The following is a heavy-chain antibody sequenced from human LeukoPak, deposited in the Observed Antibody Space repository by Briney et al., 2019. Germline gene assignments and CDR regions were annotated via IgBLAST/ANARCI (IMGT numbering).Heavy chain of an antibody. CDR1: GYTFTSYG. Sequence: ASVKVSCKASGYTFTSYGISWVRQAPGQGLEWMGWISAYNGNTNYAQKLQGRVTMTTGTSTSTAYMELRSLRSDDTAVYYCARDLFDVGYADYWGQGTLVTVSS. D-gene: IGHD5-12*01. CDR3: ARDLFDVGYADY. V-gene: IGHV1-18*01. J-gene: IGHJ4*02. CDR2: ISAYNGNT.